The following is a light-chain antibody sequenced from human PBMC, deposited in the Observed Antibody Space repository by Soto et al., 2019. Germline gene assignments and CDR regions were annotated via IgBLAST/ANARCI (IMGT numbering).Light chain of an antibody. CDR1: HIVEKY. J-gene: IGKJ4*01. CDR2: DAS. V-gene: IGKV3-11*01. CDR3: QQRTPWPPRT. Sequence: EVVLTQSPATLSLSPGDRAILSCRASHIVEKYLAWYQQKHGQTPRLLIYDASNRATGIPARFSGSGSETDFTITISSHEPEDFAVYYCQQRTPWPPRTFGCGTKVAI.